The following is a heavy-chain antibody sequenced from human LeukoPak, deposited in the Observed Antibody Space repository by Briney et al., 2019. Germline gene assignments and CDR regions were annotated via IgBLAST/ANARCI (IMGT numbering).Heavy chain of an antibody. Sequence: SETLSLTCTVSGGSISSYYWNWIRQPPGKGLEWIGYIYYSGRTNYNPSLKSRVTMSVDTSKNQFSLKLSSVTAADTAVYYCAREYNTVTDYWGQGTLVTVSS. V-gene: IGHV4-59*12. J-gene: IGHJ4*02. CDR1: GGSISSYY. D-gene: IGHD4-17*01. CDR2: IYYSGRT. CDR3: AREYNTVTDY.